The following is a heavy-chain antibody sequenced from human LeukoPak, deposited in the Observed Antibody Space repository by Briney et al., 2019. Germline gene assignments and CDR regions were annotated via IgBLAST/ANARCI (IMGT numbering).Heavy chain of an antibody. Sequence: PSETLSLTCTVSGGSISSHYWSWIRQPPGKGLEWRGYIYYSGSTNYNPSLKSRVTISVDTSKNQFSLKLSSVTAADTAVYYCARENGDYGGQVDHWGQGTLVIVSS. CDR1: GGSISSHY. J-gene: IGHJ4*02. D-gene: IGHD4-17*01. CDR3: ARENGDYGGQVDH. V-gene: IGHV4-59*11. CDR2: IYYSGST.